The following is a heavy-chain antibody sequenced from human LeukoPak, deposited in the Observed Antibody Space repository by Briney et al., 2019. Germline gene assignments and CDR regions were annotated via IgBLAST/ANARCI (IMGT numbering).Heavy chain of an antibody. Sequence: PGGSLRLSCAASGFTFSSYAMSWVRQAPGKGLEWVSAISGSGGSTYYADSVKGRFTISRDNSKNTLYLQMNSLRAEDTAVYYCAKRRFLGIAVAGPMDVWGQGTTVTVSS. D-gene: IGHD6-19*01. CDR2: ISGSGGST. V-gene: IGHV3-23*01. J-gene: IGHJ6*02. CDR1: GFTFSSYA. CDR3: AKRRFLGIAVAGPMDV.